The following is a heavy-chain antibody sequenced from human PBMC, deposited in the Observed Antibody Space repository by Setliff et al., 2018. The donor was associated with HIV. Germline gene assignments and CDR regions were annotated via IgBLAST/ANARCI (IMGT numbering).Heavy chain of an antibody. Sequence: PSETLSLTCAVYGVSFSGYYWSWIRQPPGKGLKWIGEIIPSGSTNYNPSLKSRVTISVDASKNQFSLKLSSVTAADTAVYYCARRSGWSLDYWGQGTLVTVSS. D-gene: IGHD6-19*01. J-gene: IGHJ4*02. V-gene: IGHV4-34*12. CDR1: GVSFSGYY. CDR2: IIPSGST. CDR3: ARRSGWSLDY.